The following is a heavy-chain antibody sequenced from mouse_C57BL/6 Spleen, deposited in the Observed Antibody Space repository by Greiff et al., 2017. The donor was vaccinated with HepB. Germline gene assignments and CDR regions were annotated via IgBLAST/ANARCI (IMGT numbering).Heavy chain of an antibody. J-gene: IGHJ3*01. CDR1: GYAFSSSW. CDR3: ARIYYDYDGFAY. Sequence: VKLMESGPELVKPGASVKISCKASGYAFSSSWMNWVKQRPGKGLEWIGRIYPGDGDTNYNGKFKGKATLTADKSSSTAYMQLSSLTSEDSAVYFCARIYYDYDGFAYWGQGTLVTVSA. V-gene: IGHV1-82*01. D-gene: IGHD2-4*01. CDR2: IYPGDGDT.